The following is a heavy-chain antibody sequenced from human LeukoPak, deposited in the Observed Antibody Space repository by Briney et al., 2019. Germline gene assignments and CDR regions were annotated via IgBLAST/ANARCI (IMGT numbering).Heavy chain of an antibody. CDR1: GYSISSGYY. CDR3: ARLRGEATDWVDYFDY. V-gene: IGHV4-38-2*01. J-gene: IGHJ4*02. Sequence: PSETLSLTCAVSGYSISSGYYWGWIRQPPGKGLGWIGSIYHSGSTYYNPSLKSRVTILVDTSKNQFSLKLSSVTAADTAVYYCARLRGEATDWVDYFDYWGQGTLVTVSS. CDR2: IYHSGST. D-gene: IGHD5-24*01.